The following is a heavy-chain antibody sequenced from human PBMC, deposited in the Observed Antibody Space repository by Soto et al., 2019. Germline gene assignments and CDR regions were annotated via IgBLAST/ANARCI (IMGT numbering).Heavy chain of an antibody. D-gene: IGHD3-22*01. CDR1: GFTFSSYA. Sequence: PGGSLRLSCAASGFTFSSYAMSWVRQAPGKGLEWVSVISGSGGSTHYADSVKGRSTISRDNSKNTLYLQVNSLRAEDTAVYYCAKEADISGYHPDHWGQGTQVTVSS. J-gene: IGHJ5*02. CDR3: AKEADISGYHPDH. V-gene: IGHV3-23*01. CDR2: ISGSGGST.